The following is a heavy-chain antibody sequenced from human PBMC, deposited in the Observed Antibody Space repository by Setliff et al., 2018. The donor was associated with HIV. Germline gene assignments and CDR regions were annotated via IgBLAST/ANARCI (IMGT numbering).Heavy chain of an antibody. V-gene: IGHV5-51*01. J-gene: IGHJ4*02. CDR3: ARHVLVTRDVRYFDY. CDR1: GYSFTSYW. Sequence: GESLKISCKGSGYSFTSYWIGWVRQMPGKGLEWMGIIYPGDSDTRYSPSFQGQVTISADKSISTAYLQWSSLKASDTAMYYCARHVLVTRDVRYFDYWGQGTLVTVS. D-gene: IGHD2-21*02. CDR2: IYPGDSDT.